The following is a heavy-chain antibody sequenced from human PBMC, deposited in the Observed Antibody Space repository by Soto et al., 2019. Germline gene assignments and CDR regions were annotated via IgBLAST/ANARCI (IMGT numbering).Heavy chain of an antibody. Sequence: SETLSLTCIVSGGSLSYRYWSWIRQPPGKELEWIAYIYYSGSTNYSPSLRNRLTVSVDTAKNQFSLKLTSVTAADTATYYCARTISYGYMDVWGKGTMVTVSS. D-gene: IGHD3-10*01. CDR3: ARTISYGYMDV. V-gene: IGHV4-59*11. J-gene: IGHJ6*03. CDR1: GGSLSYRY. CDR2: IYYSGST.